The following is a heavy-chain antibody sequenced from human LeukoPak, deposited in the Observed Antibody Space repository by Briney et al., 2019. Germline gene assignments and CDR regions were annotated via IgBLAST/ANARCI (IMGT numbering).Heavy chain of an antibody. J-gene: IGHJ5*02. D-gene: IGHD2-15*01. CDR3: ARGCGGGSCYYPADDWFDP. V-gene: IGHV4-34*01. CDR2: INHSGST. Sequence: SETLSLTCAVYGGSFSGYYWSWIRQPPGKGLEWIGEINHSGSTNYNPSLKSRVTISVDTSKNQFSLKLSSVTAADTAVCYCARGCGGGSCYYPADDWFDPWGQGTLVTVSS. CDR1: GGSFSGYY.